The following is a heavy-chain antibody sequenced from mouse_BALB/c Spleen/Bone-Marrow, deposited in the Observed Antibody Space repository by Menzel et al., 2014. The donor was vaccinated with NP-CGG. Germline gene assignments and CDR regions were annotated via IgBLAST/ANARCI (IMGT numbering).Heavy chain of an antibody. J-gene: IGHJ4*01. Sequence: EVQRVESGGGLVQPGGSLKLSCAASGFTFSSYGMSWVRQTPDKRLELVATINSNGGSTYYPDSVKGRFTISRDDAKNTLYLQMSSLKSEDTAMYYCARLDYWGQGTSVTVSS. CDR1: GFTFSSYG. CDR3: ARLDY. CDR2: INSNGGST. V-gene: IGHV5-6-3*01.